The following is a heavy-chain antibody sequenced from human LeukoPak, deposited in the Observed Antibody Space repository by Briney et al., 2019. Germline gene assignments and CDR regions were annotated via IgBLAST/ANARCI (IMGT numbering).Heavy chain of an antibody. CDR3: ARGDRTHTIFGVALDY. CDR2: ISGSGGST. V-gene: IGHV3-23*01. CDR1: GFTFSSYA. J-gene: IGHJ4*02. D-gene: IGHD3-3*01. Sequence: GGSLRLSCAASGFTFSSYAMSWVRQAPGKGLEWVSAISGSGGSTYYADSVKGRFTISRDNSKNTLYLQMNSLRAEDTAVYYCARGDRTHTIFGVALDYWGQGTLVTVSS.